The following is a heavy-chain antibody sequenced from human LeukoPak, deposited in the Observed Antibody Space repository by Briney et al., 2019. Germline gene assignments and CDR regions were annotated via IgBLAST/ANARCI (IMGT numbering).Heavy chain of an antibody. D-gene: IGHD2-2*02. CDR2: ISAYNGNT. Sequence: ASVTVSCKASGYTFTSYGISWVRQAPGQGLEWMGWISAYNGNTNYAQKLQGRVTMTTDTSTSTAYMELRSLRSDDTAVYYCARGPGGGVPAAILYWGQGTLVTVSS. CDR3: ARGPGGGVPAAILY. CDR1: GYTFTSYG. J-gene: IGHJ4*02. V-gene: IGHV1-18*01.